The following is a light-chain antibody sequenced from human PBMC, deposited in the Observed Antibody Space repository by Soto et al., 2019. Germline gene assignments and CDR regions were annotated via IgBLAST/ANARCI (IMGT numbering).Light chain of an antibody. Sequence: EILLTQSPGTLSLSPGERGTLSCRASQTVRNNYLAWYQQKPGKAPRLLIYGASNRATGIPDRLSGSGSGTDFTLTIRRLEPEDFAVYYCQQYGSSGTFGQGTKVDI. V-gene: IGKV3-20*01. J-gene: IGKJ1*01. CDR3: QQYGSSGT. CDR1: QTVRNNY. CDR2: GAS.